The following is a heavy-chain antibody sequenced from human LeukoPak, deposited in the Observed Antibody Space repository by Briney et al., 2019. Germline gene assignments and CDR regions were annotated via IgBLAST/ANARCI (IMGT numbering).Heavy chain of an antibody. Sequence: ASVKVSCKASGGTFSSYAISWVRRAPGQGLEWMGRIIPILGIANYAQKFQGRVTITADKSTSTAYMELSSLRSEDTAVYYCARGGIVRITFGGVIVTDYFDYWGQGTLVTVSS. V-gene: IGHV1-69*04. CDR3: ARGGIVRITFGGVIVTDYFDY. CDR1: GGTFSSYA. D-gene: IGHD3-16*02. J-gene: IGHJ4*02. CDR2: IIPILGIA.